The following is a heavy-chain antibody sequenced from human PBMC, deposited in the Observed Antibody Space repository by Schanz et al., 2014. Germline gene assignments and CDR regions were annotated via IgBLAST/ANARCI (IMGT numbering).Heavy chain of an antibody. CDR2: LSGSGGST. CDR1: GFTFNSYA. J-gene: IGHJ4*02. CDR3: AKDPSHGDYDYYFDY. Sequence: VQLVESGGGLVQPGESLRVSCAASGFTFNSYAMSWVRQAPGKGLEWVSALSGSGGSTYYADSVKGRFTISRDNSKNTLYLQMNSLRAEDTAVYYCAKDPSHGDYDYYFDYWGQGTLVTVSS. D-gene: IGHD3-22*01. V-gene: IGHV3-23*04.